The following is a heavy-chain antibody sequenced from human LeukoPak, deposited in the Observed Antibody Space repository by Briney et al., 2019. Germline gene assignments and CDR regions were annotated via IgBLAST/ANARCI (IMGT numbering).Heavy chain of an antibody. CDR3: ARGNTVVVPYYYYGMDV. V-gene: IGHV4-39*07. D-gene: IGHD3-22*01. CDR1: GGSISSSSYY. CDR2: IYYSGST. Sequence: SETLSLTCTVSGGSISSSSYYWGWIRQPPGKGLEWIGSIYYSGSTYYNPSLKSRVTISVDKSKNQFSLKLSSVTAADTAVYYCARGNTVVVPYYYYGMDVWGQGTTVTVSS. J-gene: IGHJ6*02.